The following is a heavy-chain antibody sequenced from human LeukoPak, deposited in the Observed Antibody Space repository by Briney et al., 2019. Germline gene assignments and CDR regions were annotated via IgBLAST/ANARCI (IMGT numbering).Heavy chain of an antibody. J-gene: IGHJ6*02. D-gene: IGHD4-17*01. CDR1: GGTFSSYA. CDR2: IIPILGIA. Sequence: SVKVSCKASGGTFSSYAISWVRQAPGQGLEWMGRIIPILGIANYAQKFQGRVTMTRNTSISTAYMELSSLRSEDTAVYYCARDSVTTPPDYYYGMDVWGQGTTVTVSS. CDR3: ARDSVTTPPDYYYGMDV. V-gene: IGHV1-69*04.